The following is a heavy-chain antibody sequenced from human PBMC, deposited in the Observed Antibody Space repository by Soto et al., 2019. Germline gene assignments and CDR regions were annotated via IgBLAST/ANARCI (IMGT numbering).Heavy chain of an antibody. J-gene: IGHJ5*02. CDR2: IYYSGST. CDR1: GGSISSSSYY. Sequence: SETLSLTCTVSGGSISSSSYYWGWIRQPPGKGLEWIGSIYYSGSTYYNPSLKSRVTISVDTSKNQFSLKLSSVTAADTAVYYCASHAYYEGWFDPWGQGTLVTVSS. V-gene: IGHV4-39*01. CDR3: ASHAYYEGWFDP. D-gene: IGHD1-26*01.